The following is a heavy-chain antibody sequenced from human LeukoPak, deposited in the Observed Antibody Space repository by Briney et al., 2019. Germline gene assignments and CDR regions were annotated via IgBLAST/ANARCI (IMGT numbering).Heavy chain of an antibody. V-gene: IGHV3-7*01. CDR1: GFSLSGYW. J-gene: IGHJ4*02. D-gene: IGHD5-12*01. Sequence: GGSPRLSSAAYGFSLSGYWMSWVRQAPGKGLEWVARLHADGNEKYFVHSVKGRFTVSRDNAKNSLYLQMNSLRVEDTAVYYGARGGYSFDYLGQGTLVTVSS. CDR3: ARGGYSFDY. CDR2: LHADGNEK.